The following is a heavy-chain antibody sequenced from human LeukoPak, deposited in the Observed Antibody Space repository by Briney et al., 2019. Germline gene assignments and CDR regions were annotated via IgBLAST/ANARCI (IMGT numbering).Heavy chain of an antibody. D-gene: IGHD5-18*01. V-gene: IGHV1-2*06. CDR2: INPNSGYT. CDR3: AKAEYTYGLAY. J-gene: IGHJ4*02. CDR1: GYTFTGYY. Sequence: ASVKVSCKASGYTFTGYYMHWVRQAPGQGLEWMGRINPNSGYTNYAQKFQGRVTMTRDTSISTAYMKLSRLRSDDTAVYYCAKAEYTYGLAYWGQGTLVTVSS.